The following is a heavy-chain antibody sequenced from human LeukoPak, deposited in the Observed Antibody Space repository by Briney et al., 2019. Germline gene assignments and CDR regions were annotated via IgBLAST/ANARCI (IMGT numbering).Heavy chain of an antibody. CDR1: GFTFSSYA. CDR2: ISGSGSST. CDR3: ANWYYYENGAYWC. J-gene: IGHJ4*02. Sequence: GGSLRLSCAASGFTFSSYAMSWVRQAPGKGLEWVSGISGSGSSTNYADSVKGRFTISRDNSRNTLYLQMNSLRAEDTAVYYCANWYYYENGAYWCWGQGTLVTVSS. V-gene: IGHV3-23*01. D-gene: IGHD3-22*01.